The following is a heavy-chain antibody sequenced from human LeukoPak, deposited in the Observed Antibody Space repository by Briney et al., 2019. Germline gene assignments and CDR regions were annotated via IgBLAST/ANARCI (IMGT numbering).Heavy chain of an antibody. CDR2: MNPNSGNT. Sequence: ASVKVSCKASGYTFTSYGINWVRQATGQGLGWMGWMNPNSGNTGYAQKFQGRVTMTRNTSISTAYMELSSLRSEDTAVYYCARGNYYDSSGYLGPRGDYWGQGTLVTVSS. D-gene: IGHD3-22*01. CDR3: ARGNYYDSSGYLGPRGDY. V-gene: IGHV1-8*02. J-gene: IGHJ4*02. CDR1: GYTFTSYG.